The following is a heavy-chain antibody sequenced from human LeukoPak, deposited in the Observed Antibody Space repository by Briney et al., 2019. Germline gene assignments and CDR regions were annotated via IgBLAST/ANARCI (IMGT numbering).Heavy chain of an antibody. J-gene: IGHJ4*02. D-gene: IGHD3-16*02. CDR2: IYHRGNT. CDR3: ARIRMITFGGVIDRTYYFDY. CDR1: NYSISSGYY. Sequence: PSETLSLTCAVSNYSISSGYYWGWIRQPPGKGLEWIGSIYHRGNTYYNPSLKSRVTISVDTSKNQFSLKLSSVTAADTAVYYCARIRMITFGGVIDRTYYFDYWGQGTLVIVSS. V-gene: IGHV4-38-2*01.